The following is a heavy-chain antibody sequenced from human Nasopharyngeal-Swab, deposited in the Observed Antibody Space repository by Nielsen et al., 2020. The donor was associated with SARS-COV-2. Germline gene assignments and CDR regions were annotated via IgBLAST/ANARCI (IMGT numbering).Heavy chain of an antibody. D-gene: IGHD3-3*01. CDR3: ARGRDTIFGVVITNFDY. Sequence: SVKVSCKASGGTFSSYAISWVRQAPGQGLEWMGGIIPIFGTANYAQKFQGRVTITADESTSTAYMELSSLRSEDTAVYYCARGRDTIFGVVITNFDYWGQGTLVTVSS. CDR1: GGTFSSYA. V-gene: IGHV1-69*13. CDR2: IIPIFGTA. J-gene: IGHJ4*02.